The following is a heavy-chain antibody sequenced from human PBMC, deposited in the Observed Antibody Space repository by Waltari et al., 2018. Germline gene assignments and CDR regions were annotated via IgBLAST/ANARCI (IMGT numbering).Heavy chain of an antibody. CDR2: FDPERRDT. D-gene: IGHD2-15*01. V-gene: IGHV1-24*01. CDR3: ATDWGYCSDDSCYVGERGDY. Sequence: VQLIQSGAEVKKPGASVRLSCKVSGYGRPALSLPWVGQPPGKGFEWMGGFDPERRDTTYAQRFQGRVTMTEDTSTNTAYMELRSLTSDDTAVFYCATDWGYCSDDSCYVGERGDYWGQGTLVTVSS. J-gene: IGHJ4*02. CDR1: GYGRPALS.